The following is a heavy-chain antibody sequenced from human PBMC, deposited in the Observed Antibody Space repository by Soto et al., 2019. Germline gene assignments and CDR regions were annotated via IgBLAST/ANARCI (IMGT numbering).Heavy chain of an antibody. Sequence: PGGSLRLSCAASGFTFSSYAMSWVRQAPGKGLEWVSAISGSGGSTYYADSVKGRFTISRDNSKNTLYLQMNSLRAEDTAVYYCARKLVDTAMVTYGMDVWGQGTTVTVSS. CDR2: ISGSGGST. J-gene: IGHJ6*02. CDR1: GFTFSSYA. D-gene: IGHD5-18*01. V-gene: IGHV3-23*01. CDR3: ARKLVDTAMVTYGMDV.